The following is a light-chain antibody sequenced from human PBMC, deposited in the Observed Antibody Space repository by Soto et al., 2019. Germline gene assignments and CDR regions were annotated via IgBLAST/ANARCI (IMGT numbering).Light chain of an antibody. CDR3: QQYGDLPPT. CDR2: GAS. V-gene: IGKV3-20*01. Sequence: EIVLTQFPGALSLSPGERVTLSCRASQTVSNTYLAWDQQKRGQAPKFLIYGASNRATGIPDRFSGSGSGTDFALTISRLEPEDFAVYYCQQYGDLPPTFGGGTKVEIK. CDR1: QTVSNTY. J-gene: IGKJ4*01.